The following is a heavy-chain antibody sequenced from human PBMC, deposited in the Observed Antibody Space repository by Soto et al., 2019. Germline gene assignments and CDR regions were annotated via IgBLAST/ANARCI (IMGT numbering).Heavy chain of an antibody. D-gene: IGHD6-19*01. CDR3: APLGIAVFDY. CDR1: GFTFMTYA. CDR2: ISNEGNNE. V-gene: IGHV3-30-3*01. J-gene: IGHJ4*02. Sequence: QVQLVESGGGVVQPGRSLRLSCAASGFTFMTYAMHWVRQAPGKGLEWVAVISNEGNNEYYADSVKGRFTISRDNSKNTLYLQMNSLRADDTAVYYCAPLGIAVFDYWGQGTLVTVSS.